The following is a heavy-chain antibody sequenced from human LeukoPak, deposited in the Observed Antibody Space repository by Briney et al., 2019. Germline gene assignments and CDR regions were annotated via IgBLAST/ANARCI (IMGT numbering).Heavy chain of an antibody. CDR2: INHSGST. Sequence: PSETLSLTCAVYGGSFSDYYWSWIRQPPGKGLEWIGEINHSGSTNYNPSLKSRVTISVDTSKNQFSLKLSSVTAADTAVYYCARGITNYYYYYYMDVWGKGTTVTVSS. CDR3: ARGITNYYYYYYMDV. V-gene: IGHV4-34*01. J-gene: IGHJ6*03. D-gene: IGHD3-10*01. CDR1: GGSFSDYY.